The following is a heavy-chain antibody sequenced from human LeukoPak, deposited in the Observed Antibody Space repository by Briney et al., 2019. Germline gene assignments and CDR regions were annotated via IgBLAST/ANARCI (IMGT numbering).Heavy chain of an antibody. J-gene: IGHJ4*02. D-gene: IGHD4-11*01. Sequence: PSKTLSLTCTVSGGSISSSSYYWGWIRQPPGKGLEWIGSIYYSGSTYYNPSLKSRVTISVDTSKNQFSLKLSSVTAADTAVYYCARQWTTVTDYWGQGTLVTVSS. V-gene: IGHV4-39*01. CDR1: GGSISSSSYY. CDR2: IYYSGST. CDR3: ARQWTTVTDY.